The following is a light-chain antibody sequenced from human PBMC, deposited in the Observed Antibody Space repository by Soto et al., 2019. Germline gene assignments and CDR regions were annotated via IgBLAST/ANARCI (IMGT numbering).Light chain of an antibody. CDR3: QQDGSSTLALT. Sequence: EIVLTQSPGTLSLSPGERATLSCRASQSVRSSYLAWYQQKPGQAPRLLIYGASSRATGIPDRFSGSGSGTDFTLTITRLEPEDFAVYYCQQDGSSTLALTLGEGTQVEIK. CDR2: GAS. V-gene: IGKV3-20*01. J-gene: IGKJ4*01. CDR1: QSVRSSY.